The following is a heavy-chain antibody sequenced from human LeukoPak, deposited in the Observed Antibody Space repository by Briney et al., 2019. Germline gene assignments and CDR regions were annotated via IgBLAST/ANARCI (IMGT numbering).Heavy chain of an antibody. Sequence: GGSLRLSCAASGFTFSNYGIHWVRQAPGKGLEWVAFISYDGSNKYYADSVKGRFTISRDNSKNTLYLQMNSLRVEDTAVYYCAKDPYSLAYCGGDCYNYFDYWGQGTLVTVSS. CDR2: ISYDGSNK. D-gene: IGHD2-21*02. CDR1: GFTFSNYG. CDR3: AKDPYSLAYCGGDCYNYFDY. V-gene: IGHV3-30*18. J-gene: IGHJ4*02.